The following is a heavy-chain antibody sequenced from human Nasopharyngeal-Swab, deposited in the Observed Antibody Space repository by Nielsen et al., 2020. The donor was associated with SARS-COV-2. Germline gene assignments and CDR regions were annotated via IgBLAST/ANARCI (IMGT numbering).Heavy chain of an antibody. CDR2: IYYSGST. J-gene: IGHJ4*02. Sequence: PGKGLEWIGYIYYSGSTNYNPSLKGRVTISVDTSKNQFSLKLSSVTAADTAVYYCARGGRGIFGVVTNFDYWGQGTLVTVSS. D-gene: IGHD3-3*01. V-gene: IGHV4-59*13. CDR3: ARGGRGIFGVVTNFDY.